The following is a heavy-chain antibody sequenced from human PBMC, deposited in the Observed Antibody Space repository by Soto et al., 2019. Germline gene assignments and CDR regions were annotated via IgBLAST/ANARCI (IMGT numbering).Heavy chain of an antibody. J-gene: IGHJ3*02. CDR1: GFTFSTYA. CDR3: AKGDCSGGSCYFSAFDI. CDR2: ISVSGGST. Sequence: GGSLRLSCAVSGFTFSTYAMSWVRQAPGKGLGWVSGISVSGGSTYYADSVRGRFTISRDNSKNTLFLQMNSLRAEDTAVYFCAKGDCSGGSCYFSAFDIWGQGTMVTVSS. V-gene: IGHV3-23*01. D-gene: IGHD2-15*01.